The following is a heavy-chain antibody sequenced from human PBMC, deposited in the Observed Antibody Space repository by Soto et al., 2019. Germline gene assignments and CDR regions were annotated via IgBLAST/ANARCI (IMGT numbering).Heavy chain of an antibody. J-gene: IGHJ6*03. CDR3: ARDYDFWSGYYRYYYMDV. Sequence: SETLSLTCAVYGGSFSGYYCSWIRQPPGKGLEWIGEINHSGSTNYNPSLKSRVTISVDTSKNQFSLKLSSVTAADTAVYYCARDYDFWSGYYRYYYMDVWGKGTTVTVSS. CDR1: GGSFSGYY. D-gene: IGHD3-3*01. V-gene: IGHV4-34*01. CDR2: INHSGST.